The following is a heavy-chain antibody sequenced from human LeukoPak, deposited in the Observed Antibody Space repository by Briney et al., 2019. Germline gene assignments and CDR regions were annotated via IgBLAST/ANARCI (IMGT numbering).Heavy chain of an antibody. CDR3: ARDFPRGYYGSGSYSL. CDR2: IYYSGST. CDR1: GGSISSYY. Sequence: SETLSLTCTVSGGSISSYYWSWTRQPPGKGLEWIGSIYYSGSTYYNPSLKSRVTISVDTSKNQFPLKLSSVTAADTAVYYCARDFPRGYYGSGSYSLWGQGTLVTVSS. J-gene: IGHJ4*02. V-gene: IGHV4-59*12. D-gene: IGHD3-10*01.